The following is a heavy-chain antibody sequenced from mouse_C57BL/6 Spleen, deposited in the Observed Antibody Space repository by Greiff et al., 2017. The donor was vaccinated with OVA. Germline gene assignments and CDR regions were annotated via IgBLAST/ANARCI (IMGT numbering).Heavy chain of an antibody. CDR3: ARTATVVAPHSYFDV. D-gene: IGHD1-1*01. CDR2: IYPGDGDT. CDR1: GYAFSSSW. V-gene: IGHV1-82*01. Sequence: VQLQQSGPELVKPGASVKISCKASGYAFSSSWMNWVKQRPGKGLEWIGRIYPGDGDTNYNGKFKGKATLTADKSASTAYMQLSSLTSEDSAVYFGARTATVVAPHSYFDVWGTGTTVTVSS. J-gene: IGHJ1*03.